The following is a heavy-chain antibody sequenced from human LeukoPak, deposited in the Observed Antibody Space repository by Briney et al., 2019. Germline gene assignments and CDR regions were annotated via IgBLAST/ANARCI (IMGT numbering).Heavy chain of an antibody. Sequence: PGGSLRLSCAASGFTFSTYTMNWVRQAPGKGLEWVSGISWNSGSIGYADSVKGRFAISRDNAKNSLYLQMNSLRAEDTALYYCAKGGSSGADYWGQGTLVTVSS. J-gene: IGHJ4*02. CDR3: AKGGSSGADY. CDR1: GFTFSTYT. CDR2: ISWNSGSI. D-gene: IGHD3-22*01. V-gene: IGHV3-9*01.